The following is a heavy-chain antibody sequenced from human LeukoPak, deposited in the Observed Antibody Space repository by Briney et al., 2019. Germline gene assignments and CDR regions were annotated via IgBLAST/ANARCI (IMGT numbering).Heavy chain of an antibody. Sequence: GGSLRLSCAASGFTFSSYAMSWVRQAPGKGLEWVSAISGSGGSTYYADSVKGRFTISRDNSKNTLYLQMNSLRAEDTAVYYCANVPAAMNTVAYYFDYWGQGTLVTVSS. CDR2: ISGSGGST. D-gene: IGHD2-2*01. J-gene: IGHJ4*02. V-gene: IGHV3-23*01. CDR3: ANVPAAMNTVAYYFDY. CDR1: GFTFSSYA.